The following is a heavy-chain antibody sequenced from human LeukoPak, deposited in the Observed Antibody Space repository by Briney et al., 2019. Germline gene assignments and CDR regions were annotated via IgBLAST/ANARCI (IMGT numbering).Heavy chain of an antibody. CDR2: IYYSGST. Sequence: SETLSLTCIVSGGSISTYYWSWIRQPPGKGLEWIGYIYYSGSTNYNPSLKSRVTISVDTSKNQFSLKLSSVTAADTALYYCARSSTYYYDRSAYPGYWGQGTLVTVSS. J-gene: IGHJ4*02. V-gene: IGHV4-59*01. CDR3: ARSSTYYYDRSAYPGY. D-gene: IGHD3-22*01. CDR1: GGSISTYY.